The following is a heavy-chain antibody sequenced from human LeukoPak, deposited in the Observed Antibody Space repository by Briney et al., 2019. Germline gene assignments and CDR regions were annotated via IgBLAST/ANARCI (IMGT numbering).Heavy chain of an antibody. CDR1: GYPFTSYW. J-gene: IGHJ4*02. V-gene: IGHV5-51*01. CDR2: IYPGDSDT. D-gene: IGHD5-12*01. CDR3: ARLNSGAHDY. Sequence: GESLKISCKGPGYPFTSYWIGWVRQLPGKGLEWMGIIYPGDSDTRYSPSFEGQVTISADKSISTAYLQWSSLKASDTAMYYCARLNSGAHDYWGQGTLVTVSS.